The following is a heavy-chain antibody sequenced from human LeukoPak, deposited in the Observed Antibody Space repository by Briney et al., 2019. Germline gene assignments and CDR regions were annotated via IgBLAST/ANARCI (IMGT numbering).Heavy chain of an antibody. CDR3: AREDSSGYYPYFDY. D-gene: IGHD3-22*01. J-gene: IGHJ4*02. Sequence: SETLSLTCTVSGGSISSYYWSWIRQPPGKGLEWIGYIYYSGSTNYNPSPKSRVTISVDTSKNQFSLKLSSVTAADTAVYYCAREDSSGYYPYFDYWGQGTLVTVSS. V-gene: IGHV4-59*01. CDR2: IYYSGST. CDR1: GGSISSYY.